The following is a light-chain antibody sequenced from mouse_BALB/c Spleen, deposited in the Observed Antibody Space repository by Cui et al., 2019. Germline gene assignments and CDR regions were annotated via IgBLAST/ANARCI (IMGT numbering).Light chain of an antibody. Sequence: ENVLTQSPAIMAASLWQKVTMTCSASSSVSSSYLHWYQQKPGASPKPLIHRTSNLASGVPARFSGSGSGTSYSLTISSVEAEDDATYYCQQWSGYPFTFGSGTKLEIK. CDR3: QQWSGYPFT. J-gene: IGKJ4*01. V-gene: IGKV4-58*01. CDR1: SSVSSSY. CDR2: RTS.